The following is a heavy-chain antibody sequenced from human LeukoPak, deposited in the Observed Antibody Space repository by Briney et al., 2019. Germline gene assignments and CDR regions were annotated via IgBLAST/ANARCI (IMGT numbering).Heavy chain of an antibody. CDR3: ARDLYYDFWSGSPVDAFDI. J-gene: IGHJ3*02. Sequence: SQTLSLTCAISGDSVSSNSAAWNWIRQSPSRGLEWLGRTYYRSKWYNDYAVSVKSRITINPDTSKNQFSLQLNSVTPEDTAVYYCARDLYYDFWSGSPVDAFDIWGQGTMVTVSS. D-gene: IGHD3-3*01. CDR1: GDSVSSNSAA. V-gene: IGHV6-1*01. CDR2: TYYRSKWYN.